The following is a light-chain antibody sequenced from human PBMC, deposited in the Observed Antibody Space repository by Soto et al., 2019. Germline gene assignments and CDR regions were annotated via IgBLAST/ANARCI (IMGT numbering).Light chain of an antibody. CDR1: QYINNW. CDR3: LQYGRYPFT. Sequence: DIQMTQSPSTLSAAIGDRVTITCRASQYINNWVAWYQQRPGKAPKVLIYRAATLQRGVPSRFSGSGSGTYFPHTISSLQPDDFSTYYCLQYGRYPFTFGRGTTVDVK. V-gene: IGKV1-5*03. J-gene: IGKJ3*01. CDR2: RAA.